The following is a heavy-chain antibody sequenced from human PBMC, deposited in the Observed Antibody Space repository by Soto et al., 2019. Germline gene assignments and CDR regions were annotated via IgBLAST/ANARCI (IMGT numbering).Heavy chain of an antibody. D-gene: IGHD2-8*01. J-gene: IGHJ5*02. V-gene: IGHV4-59*01. CDR2: AYYSGDT. CDR1: GGSISRYY. CDR3: ARDRSTYGGGATAEVKENWFDP. Sequence: XGTLSLTFSVSGGSISRYYWSWIRQPPGKGLEWIGYAYYSGDTGYNPSLNSRVTMAVDTSKSQVSLKLSSVTAADTAVYYCARDRSTYGGGATAEVKENWFDPWGQGALVTVSS.